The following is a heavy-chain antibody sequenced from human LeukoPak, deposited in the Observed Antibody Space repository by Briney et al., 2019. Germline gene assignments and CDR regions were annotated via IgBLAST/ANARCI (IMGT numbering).Heavy chain of an antibody. Sequence: PSETLSLTCAVYGGSFSGYYWSWIRHPPGKGREWIGEINHSGSTNYNPSLKSRVTISVDTSKNQFSLKLSSVTAADTAVYYCARARRAGPSNWFDPCGQGTLGTASS. CDR1: GGSFSGYY. D-gene: IGHD1-14*01. J-gene: IGHJ5*02. V-gene: IGHV4-34*01. CDR3: ARARRAGPSNWFDP. CDR2: INHSGST.